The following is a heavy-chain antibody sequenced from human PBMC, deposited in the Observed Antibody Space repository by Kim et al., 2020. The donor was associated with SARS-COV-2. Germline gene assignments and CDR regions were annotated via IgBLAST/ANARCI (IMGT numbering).Heavy chain of an antibody. J-gene: IGHJ6*03. Sequence: SETLSLTCTVSGGSISSSSYYWGWIRQPPGKGLEWIGSIYYSGSTYYNPSLKSRVTISVDTSKNQFSLKLSSVTAADTAVYYCARQRGGLRGNSNYDYIWGSYREANNYYYYYYMDVWGKGTTVTVSS. CDR1: GGSISSSSYY. V-gene: IGHV4-39*01. D-gene: IGHD3-16*02. CDR3: ARQRGGLRGNSNYDYIWGSYREANNYYYYYYMDV. CDR2: IYYSGST.